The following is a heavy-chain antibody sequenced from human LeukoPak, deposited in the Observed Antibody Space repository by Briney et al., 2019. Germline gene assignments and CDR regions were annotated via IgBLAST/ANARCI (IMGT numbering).Heavy chain of an antibody. CDR1: GFTFSSYC. D-gene: IGHD5-18*01. Sequence: GGSLRLSCAASGFTFSSYCMNWVRQAPGKGLEWVSSISSSSSYKYYADSVKGRFTISRDNAKNSLYLQMNSLRAEDTAVYYCARDRYCYGRPRFDYWGQGTLVTVSS. V-gene: IGHV3-21*01. CDR3: ARDRYCYGRPRFDY. J-gene: IGHJ4*02. CDR2: ISSSSSYK.